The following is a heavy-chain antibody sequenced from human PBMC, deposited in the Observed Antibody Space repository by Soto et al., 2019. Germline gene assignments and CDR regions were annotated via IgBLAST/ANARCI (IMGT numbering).Heavy chain of an antibody. Sequence: QVQLVESGGGVVQPGRSLRLSCAASGFTFSSYGMHWVRQAPGKGLEWVAVISYDGSNKYYADSVKGRFTISRDNSKNTLYLQMNSLRAEDTAVYYCAKGYFGYPGDYWGQGTLVTVSS. CDR1: GFTFSSYG. V-gene: IGHV3-30*18. D-gene: IGHD1-26*01. CDR2: ISYDGSNK. CDR3: AKGYFGYPGDY. J-gene: IGHJ4*02.